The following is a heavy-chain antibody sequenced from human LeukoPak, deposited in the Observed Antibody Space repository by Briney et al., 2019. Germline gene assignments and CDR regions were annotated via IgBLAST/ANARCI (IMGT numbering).Heavy chain of an antibody. CDR2: IKQDGSEK. Sequence: PGGSLRLSCAASGFTFSSYWMSWVRQAPGKGQEWVANIKQDGSEKYYVDSVKGRFTISRDNAKNSLYLQMNSLRAEDTAVYYCARGGAAAGTEVYFDYWGQGTLVTVSS. D-gene: IGHD6-13*01. J-gene: IGHJ4*02. V-gene: IGHV3-7*01. CDR1: GFTFSSYW. CDR3: ARGGAAAGTEVYFDY.